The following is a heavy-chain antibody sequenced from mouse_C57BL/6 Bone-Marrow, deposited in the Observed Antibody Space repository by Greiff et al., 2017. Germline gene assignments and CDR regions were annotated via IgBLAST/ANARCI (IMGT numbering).Heavy chain of an antibody. J-gene: IGHJ2*01. Sequence: EVQGVESGGGLVQPGGSLKLSCAASGFTFSDYYMYWVRQTPEKRLEWVAYISNGGGSTYYPDTVKGRFTISRDNAKNTLYLQMSRLKSEDTAMYYCARWTTTVVAHFDYWGQGTTLTVSS. CDR2: ISNGGGST. V-gene: IGHV5-12*01. D-gene: IGHD1-1*01. CDR3: ARWTTTVVAHFDY. CDR1: GFTFSDYY.